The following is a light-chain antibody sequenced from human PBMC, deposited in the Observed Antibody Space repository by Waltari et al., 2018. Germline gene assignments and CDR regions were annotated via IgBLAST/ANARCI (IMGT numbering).Light chain of an antibody. J-gene: IGKJ1*01. CDR2: WAS. CDR3: QQYYSTPWT. V-gene: IGKV4-1*01. CDR1: QIVLYSSNNKNY. Sequence: DIVMTQSPDSLAVSLGERATINCKSSQIVLYSSNNKNYLAWYQQKPGQPPKLLIYWASTRESGVPDRFSGSGSWTEFTLSISSLQAEDVAVYYCQQYYSTPWTFGQGTKVEIK.